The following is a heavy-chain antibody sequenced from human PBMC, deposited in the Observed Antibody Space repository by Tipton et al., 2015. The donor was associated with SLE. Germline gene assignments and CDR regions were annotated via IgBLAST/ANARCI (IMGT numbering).Heavy chain of an antibody. J-gene: IGHJ4*02. D-gene: IGHD1-26*01. CDR2: IYHSGST. Sequence: TLSLTCTVSGGSISSGGYSWSWIRQPPGKGLEWIGYIYHSGSTNYNPSLKSRVTISVDKSKNQFSLKLSSVTAADTAVYYCAREGGEELQGGFDYWGQGTLVTVSS. CDR3: AREGGEELQGGFDY. V-gene: IGHV4-30-2*01. CDR1: GGSISSGGYS.